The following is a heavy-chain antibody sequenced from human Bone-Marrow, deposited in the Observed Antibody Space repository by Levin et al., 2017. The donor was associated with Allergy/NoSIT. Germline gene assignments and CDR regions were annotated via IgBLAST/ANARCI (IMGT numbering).Heavy chain of an antibody. Sequence: ASVKVSCAASGFTFDDYTMHWVRQAPGKGLEWVSLISWDGGSTYYADSVKGRFTISRDNSKNSLYLQMNSLRTEDTALYYCAKDIGGYSYGSLDYWGQGTLVTVSS. CDR3: AKDIGGYSYGSLDY. D-gene: IGHD5-18*01. V-gene: IGHV3-43*01. J-gene: IGHJ4*02. CDR2: ISWDGGST. CDR1: GFTFDDYT.